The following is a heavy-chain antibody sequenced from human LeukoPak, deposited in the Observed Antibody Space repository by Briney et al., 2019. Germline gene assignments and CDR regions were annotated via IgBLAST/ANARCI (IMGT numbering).Heavy chain of an antibody. CDR1: GGTFSSYA. CDR3: ARDAQDVVVVVAAAFDP. Sequence: SVKVSCKASGGTFSSYAISWVRQAPGQGLEWMGGIIPIFGTANYAQKLQGRVTMTTDTSTSTAYMELRSLRSDDTAVYYCARDAQDVVVVVAAAFDPWGQGTLVTVSS. V-gene: IGHV1-69*05. CDR2: IIPIFGTA. J-gene: IGHJ5*02. D-gene: IGHD2-15*01.